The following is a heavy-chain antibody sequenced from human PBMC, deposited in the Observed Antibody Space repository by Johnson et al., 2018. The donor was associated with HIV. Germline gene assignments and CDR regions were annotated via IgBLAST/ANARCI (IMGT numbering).Heavy chain of an antibody. Sequence: VQLVESGGGVVQPGRSLRLSCAASGFTFSSYAMHWVRQAPGKGLEWVAVISYDGSNKYYADSVKGRFTISRDNSKNTLYLQMNSLRAEDTAVYYCARVDGSGSLGAFDIWGQGTMVTVSS. CDR2: ISYDGSNK. CDR3: ARVDGSGSLGAFDI. V-gene: IGHV3-30-3*01. CDR1: GFTFSSYA. D-gene: IGHD3-10*01. J-gene: IGHJ3*02.